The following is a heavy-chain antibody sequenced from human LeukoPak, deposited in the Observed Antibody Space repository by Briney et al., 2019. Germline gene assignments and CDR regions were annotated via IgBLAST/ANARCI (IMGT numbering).Heavy chain of an antibody. CDR1: GGSISSGGYS. CDR3: ARVIGNRGVIDY. D-gene: IGHD2-21*01. Sequence: PSETLSLTCAVSGGSISSGGYSWSWIRQPPGKGLEWIGYIYHSGSTYYNPSLKSRVTISVDGSKNQFSPKLSSVTAADTAVYYCARVIGNRGVIDYWGQGTLVTVSS. CDR2: IYHSGST. J-gene: IGHJ4*02. V-gene: IGHV4-30-2*01.